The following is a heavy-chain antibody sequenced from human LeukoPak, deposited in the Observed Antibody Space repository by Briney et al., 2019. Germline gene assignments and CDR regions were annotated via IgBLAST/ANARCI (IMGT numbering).Heavy chain of an antibody. V-gene: IGHV3-21*01. Sequence: PGGSLRLSCAPSGFTFSSYSMNWVRQAPGKGLEWVSSISSSSSYIYYADSVKGRFTISRDNAKNSLYLQMNSLRAEDTAVYYCARDGGSGYGDYSYDAFDIWGQGTMVTVSS. D-gene: IGHD4-17*01. CDR1: GFTFSSYS. CDR3: ARDGGSGYGDYSYDAFDI. CDR2: ISSSSSYI. J-gene: IGHJ3*02.